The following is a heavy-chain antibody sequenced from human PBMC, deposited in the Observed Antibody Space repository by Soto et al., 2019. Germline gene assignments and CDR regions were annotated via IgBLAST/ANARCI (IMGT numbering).Heavy chain of an antibody. J-gene: IGHJ5*02. CDR3: ARNYHGSWSYYNRFDT. CDR1: GYTFTSYD. V-gene: IGHV1-8*01. D-gene: IGHD3-10*01. CDR2: MNPNSGNT. Sequence: QVQLVQSGAEVKKPGASVKVSCKASGYTFTSYDINWVRQATGQGLEWMGWMNPNSGNTGYTQKFQGRVTMTRNTSISTAYMELSSLRSEDTAVYYCARNYHGSWSYYNRFDTWGQGTLVTVSS.